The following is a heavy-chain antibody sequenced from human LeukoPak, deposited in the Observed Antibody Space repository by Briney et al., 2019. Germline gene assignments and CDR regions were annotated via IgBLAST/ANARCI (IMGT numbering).Heavy chain of an antibody. J-gene: IGHJ4*02. D-gene: IGHD3-3*01. CDR3: ARGKVGVFDFWSGYYTWFDY. Sequence: SETLSLTCTVSGGSISSSTYYWSWIRQHPGKGLEWIGYIYYSGSTFYNPSLKSRVTISVDTSKNQFSLKLNSVTAADTAVYYCARGKVGVFDFWSGYYTWFDYWGQGTLVTVSS. CDR1: GGSISSSTYY. V-gene: IGHV4-31*03. CDR2: IYYSGST.